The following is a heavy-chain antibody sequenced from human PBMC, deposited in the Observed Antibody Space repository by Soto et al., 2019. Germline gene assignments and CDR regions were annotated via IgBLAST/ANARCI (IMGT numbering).Heavy chain of an antibody. V-gene: IGHV5-10-1*01. J-gene: IGHJ6*02. CDR3: ARTMEIVGRSYPTVDV. Sequence: PGESLKISCKGSGYSFTSYWISWVRQMPGKGLEWMGRIDPSDSYTSYSPSFQGHVTISADKSISTAYLQWSSLKASDTAMYYCARTMEIVGRSYPTVDVWGQGTTVTVSS. CDR1: GYSFTSYW. CDR2: IDPSDSYT. D-gene: IGHD3-16*02.